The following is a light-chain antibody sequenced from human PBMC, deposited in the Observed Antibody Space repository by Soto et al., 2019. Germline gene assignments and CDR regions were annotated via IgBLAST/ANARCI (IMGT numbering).Light chain of an antibody. CDR2: DAS. Sequence: EIVVTPSPGTLSLSPGDSATLSCRARQSVSSYLAWYQHKPVQAPRLLIYDASNRATGIPARFSGSGSGTDFTLTISSLEPEDFAVYYCQHRSTWPITCGQGTRRE. V-gene: IGKV3-11*01. CDR1: QSVSSY. J-gene: IGKJ5*01. CDR3: QHRSTWPIT.